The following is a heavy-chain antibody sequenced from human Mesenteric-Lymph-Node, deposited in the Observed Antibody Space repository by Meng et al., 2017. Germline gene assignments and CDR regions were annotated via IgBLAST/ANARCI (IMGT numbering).Heavy chain of an antibody. CDR1: GGSISSGGYY. V-gene: IGHV4-31*03. Sequence: SKTLSLTCTVSGGSISSGGYYWSWIRQHPGKGLEWIGYIYYSGSTYYNPSLKSRVTISVDTSKNQFSLKLSSVTAADTAVYYCARDPAYYYDSSGYLIWGQGTLVTVSS. CDR2: IYYSGST. CDR3: ARDPAYYYDSSGYLI. D-gene: IGHD3-22*01. J-gene: IGHJ4*02.